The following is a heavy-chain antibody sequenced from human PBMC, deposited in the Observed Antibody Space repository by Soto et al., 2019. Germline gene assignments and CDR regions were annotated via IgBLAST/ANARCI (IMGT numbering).Heavy chain of an antibody. CDR3: AREGFLEWLLYWGMDV. D-gene: IGHD3-3*01. Sequence: ASVKVSCKASGYTFTGYYMHWVRQAPGQGLEWMGWINPNSGGTNYAQKFQGRVTMTRDTSISTACMELSRLRSDDTAVYYCAREGFLEWLLYWGMDVWGQGTTVTVSS. CDR2: INPNSGGT. V-gene: IGHV1-2*02. CDR1: GYTFTGYY. J-gene: IGHJ6*02.